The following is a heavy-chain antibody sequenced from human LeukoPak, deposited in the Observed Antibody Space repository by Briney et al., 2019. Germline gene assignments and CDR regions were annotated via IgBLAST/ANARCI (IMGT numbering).Heavy chain of an antibody. CDR2: IKQDGSEK. CDR3: ARGPQSYYGGYYYYYYMDV. CDR1: GFTFSSYW. D-gene: IGHD1-26*01. J-gene: IGHJ6*03. Sequence: GGSLRLSCAASGFTFSSYWMSWVRQAPGKGLEWVANIKQDGSEKYYVDSVKGRFTISRDNAKNSLYLQMNSLRAEDTAVYYCARGPQSYYGGYYYYYYMDVWGKGTTVTVSS. V-gene: IGHV3-7*04.